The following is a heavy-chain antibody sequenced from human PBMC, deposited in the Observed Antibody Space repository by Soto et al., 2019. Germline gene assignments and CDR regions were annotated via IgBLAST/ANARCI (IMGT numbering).Heavy chain of an antibody. J-gene: IGHJ4*02. Sequence: GGSLRLSCAASGFTFSTYAMTWVRQAPGKGLAWLSSISGSGSTYYADSVKGRFTISRDNSKNTLYLLMNSLRAEDTAVYYCAKVISTSGSSLWGRGTLVTVSS. D-gene: IGHD3-10*01. CDR3: AKVISTSGSSL. V-gene: IGHV3-23*01. CDR1: GFTFSTYA. CDR2: ISGSGST.